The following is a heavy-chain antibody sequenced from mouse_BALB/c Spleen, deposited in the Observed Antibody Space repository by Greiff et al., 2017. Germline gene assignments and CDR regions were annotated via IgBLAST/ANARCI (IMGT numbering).Heavy chain of an antibody. CDR3: ARDYGNRYYFDY. V-gene: IGHV14-3*02. CDR2: IDPANGNT. J-gene: IGHJ2*01. CDR1: GFNIKDTY. Sequence: EVQLQQSGAELVKPGASVKLSCTASGFNIKDTYMHWVKQRPEQGLEWIGRIDPANGNTKYDPKFQGKATITADTSSNTAYLQLSSLTSEDTAVYYCARDYGNRYYFDYWGQGTTLTVSS. D-gene: IGHD2-1*01.